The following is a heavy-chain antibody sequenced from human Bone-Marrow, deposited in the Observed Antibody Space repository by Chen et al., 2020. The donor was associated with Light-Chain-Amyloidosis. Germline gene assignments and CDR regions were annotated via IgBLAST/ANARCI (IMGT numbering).Heavy chain of an antibody. CDR3: AKARLYSGSYWGIVDY. V-gene: IGHV3-23*01. D-gene: IGHD1-26*01. CDR2: ITGSNFNT. CDR1: GFTFRNYA. J-gene: IGHJ4*02. Sequence: DVQLLESGGGLVQPGGSLRLSCAASGFTFRNYAMSWVRQSPGKGLEWVAAITGSNFNTYYADSVKGRFTISRDNSKNTLYLQMNSLRIEDTAVYYCAKARLYSGSYWGIVDYWGQGTLVTVSS.